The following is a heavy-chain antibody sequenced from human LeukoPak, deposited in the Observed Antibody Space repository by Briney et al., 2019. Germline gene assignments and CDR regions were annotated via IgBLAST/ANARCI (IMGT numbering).Heavy chain of an antibody. CDR3: ARDHPTPTTGYMDV. J-gene: IGHJ6*03. CDR1: GGSISSGNYY. CDR2: IYTSGST. D-gene: IGHD1-26*01. Sequence: SETLSLTCTVSGGSISSGNYYWSWIRQPAGKGLEWIGRIYTSGSTNYNPSFKSRVTISVDTSKNQFSLKVDSVTAADTAVYCCARDHPTPTTGYMDVWGKGTTVTVSS. V-gene: IGHV4-61*02.